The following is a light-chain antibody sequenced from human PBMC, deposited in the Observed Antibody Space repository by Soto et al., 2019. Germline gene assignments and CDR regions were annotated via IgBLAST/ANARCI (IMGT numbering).Light chain of an antibody. CDR1: QGISSA. CDR3: QQYDNWPWT. CDR2: DAS. J-gene: IGKJ1*01. V-gene: IGKV1D-13*01. Sequence: AIQVTQSPSSLSASVGDRVTITCRASQGISSALVWYQQKPGKAPKLLIYDASTLESGVPSRFSGSGYGTDFSLTISSLQPEDFAVYYCQQYDNWPWTFGQGTKVEIK.